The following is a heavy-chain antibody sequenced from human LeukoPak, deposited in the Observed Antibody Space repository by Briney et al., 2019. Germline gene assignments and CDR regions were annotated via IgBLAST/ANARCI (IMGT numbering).Heavy chain of an antibody. CDR3: ARLIGSSWYRSRYFDY. CDR1: GGSISSYY. D-gene: IGHD6-13*01. J-gene: IGHJ4*02. CDR2: IYYSGST. Sequence: SETLSLTCTVSGGSISSYYWSWIRQPPGKGLEWIGYIYYSGSTNYNPSLKSRVTISVDTSKNQFSLKLSSVTAADTAVYYCARLIGSSWYRSRYFDYWGQGTLVTVSS. V-gene: IGHV4-59*08.